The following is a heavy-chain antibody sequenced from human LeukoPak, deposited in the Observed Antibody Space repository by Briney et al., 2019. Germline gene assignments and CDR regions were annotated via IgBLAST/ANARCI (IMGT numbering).Heavy chain of an antibody. CDR3: ARVRGGYSSSLYYFDY. J-gene: IGHJ4*02. CDR2: IIPIFGTA. V-gene: IGHV1-69*05. CDR1: GATFCSYA. Sequence: SVKLSCKASGATFCSYAISWVRQAPGQGLEWMGGIIPIFGTANYAQKFHSTATITTDETTSTAYMELSGLRSEDTAVYYCARVRGGYSSSLYYFDYWGQGTLVTVSS. D-gene: IGHD6-13*01.